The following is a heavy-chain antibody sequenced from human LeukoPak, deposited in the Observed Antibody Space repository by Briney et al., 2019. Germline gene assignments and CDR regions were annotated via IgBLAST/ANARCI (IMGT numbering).Heavy chain of an antibody. D-gene: IGHD1-20*01. CDR1: GGSISSYY. J-gene: IGHJ4*02. CDR2: IYYSGNT. CDR3: ARDLSNWNS. V-gene: IGHV4-59*01. Sequence: SETLSLTCTVSGGSISSYYWSWIRQPPGKGLEWIGFIYYSGNTNYDPSLKSRVTISVDTSNNQFSLKLSSVTAADTAVYYCARDLSNWNSWGRGTLVTVSS.